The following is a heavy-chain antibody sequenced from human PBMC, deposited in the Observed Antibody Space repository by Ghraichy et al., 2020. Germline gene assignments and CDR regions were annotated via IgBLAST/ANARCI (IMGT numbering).Heavy chain of an antibody. Sequence: GGSLRLSCAASGFTFSSYAMHWVRQAPGKGLEWLAVISYDGSNKYYADSVKGRFTISRDNSKNTLYLQMNSLRAEDTAVYYCARDDGDYDSSGPSYYWGQGTLVTVSS. CDR2: ISYDGSNK. CDR3: ARDDGDYDSSGPSYY. J-gene: IGHJ4*02. V-gene: IGHV3-30*04. D-gene: IGHD3-22*01. CDR1: GFTFSSYA.